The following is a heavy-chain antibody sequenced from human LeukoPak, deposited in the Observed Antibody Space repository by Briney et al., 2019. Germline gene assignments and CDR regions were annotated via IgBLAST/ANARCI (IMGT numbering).Heavy chain of an antibody. V-gene: IGHV3-15*01. CDR3: TTGTWIQLWLADY. D-gene: IGHD5-18*01. Sequence: GGSLRLSCTTSGFTFGDYAMSWVRQAPGKGLEWVGHVRTKTDGGTTDYAAPVKGRFTISGDDSKNTLYLQMNSLKTEDTAVYYCTTGTWIQLWLADYWGQGTLVTVSS. CDR1: GFTFGDYA. J-gene: IGHJ4*02. CDR2: VRTKTDGGTT.